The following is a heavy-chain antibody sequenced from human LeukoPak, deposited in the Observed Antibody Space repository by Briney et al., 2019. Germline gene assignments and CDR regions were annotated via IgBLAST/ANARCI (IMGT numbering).Heavy chain of an antibody. V-gene: IGHV3-30*04. CDR3: ARIGFGFSYGQGYDY. CDR1: RRLFNGYS. D-gene: IGHD5-18*01. Sequence: GGSLRLSCTVSRRLFNGYSMNWVRQAPGKGLAWVAVIQHDGNDKYYADSVRGRFTVSRDNLNNTMYLQMNSLRPDDTGVYYCARIGFGFSYGQGYDYWGQGTLVSVSS. CDR2: IQHDGNDK. J-gene: IGHJ4*02.